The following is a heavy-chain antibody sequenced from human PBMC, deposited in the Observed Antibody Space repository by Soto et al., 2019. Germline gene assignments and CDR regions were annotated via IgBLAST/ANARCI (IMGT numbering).Heavy chain of an antibody. Sequence: SVKVSCKASGGTFSSYAISWVRQAPGQGLEWMGGIIPIFGTANYAQKFQGRVTITADKSTSTAYMELSSLRSEDTAVYYCAREVPADYNWNYDDYYGMDVWGQGTTVTVSS. J-gene: IGHJ6*02. CDR3: AREVPADYNWNYDDYYGMDV. V-gene: IGHV1-69*06. CDR2: IIPIFGTA. CDR1: GGTFSSYA. D-gene: IGHD1-20*01.